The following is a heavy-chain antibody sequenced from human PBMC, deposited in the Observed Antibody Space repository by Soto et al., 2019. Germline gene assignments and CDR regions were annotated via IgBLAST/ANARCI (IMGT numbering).Heavy chain of an antibody. J-gene: IGHJ5*02. D-gene: IGHD2-15*01. CDR1: GFTFSNFA. V-gene: IGHV3-48*02. Sequence: PGGSLRLSCTGSGFTFSNFAMDWVRQAPGKGLEWVSSIDTRSSRRLYANSVRGRFFISSDDATNSVHLQMDSLRDEDTAVYYCVRGGGGGLFDPWGQGTMVTVSS. CDR2: IDTRSSRR. CDR3: VRGGGGGLFDP.